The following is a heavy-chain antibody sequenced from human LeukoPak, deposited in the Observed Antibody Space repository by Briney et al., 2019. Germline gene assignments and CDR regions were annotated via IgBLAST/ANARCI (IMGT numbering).Heavy chain of an antibody. V-gene: IGHV3-74*01. CDR2: TNSDGSAT. J-gene: IGHJ4*02. D-gene: IGHD6-13*01. CDR3: VKAIVAAGYDY. CDR1: GLTFSSYW. Sequence: GGFLRLSCAASGLTFSSYWMHWVRQAPGKGLVWVSRTNSDGSATFYADSVKGRFTISRDNAKNTLYLQMNSLRAEDTAVYYCVKAIVAAGYDYWGQGTLVTVSS.